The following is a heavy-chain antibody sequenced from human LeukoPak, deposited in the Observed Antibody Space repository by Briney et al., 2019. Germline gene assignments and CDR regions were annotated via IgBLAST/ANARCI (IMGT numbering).Heavy chain of an antibody. CDR2: IYHSGST. V-gene: IGHV4-30-2*01. CDR3: AKMGNPATVTADY. Sequence: SETLSLTCTVSGGSISSGGYYWSRIRQPPGKGLEWIGHIYHSGSTYYNPSLKSRVTISVDTSENQFSLKLNSVTAADTAVYYCAKMGNPATVTADYWGQGTLVTVSS. J-gene: IGHJ4*02. D-gene: IGHD4-17*01. CDR1: GGSISSGGYY.